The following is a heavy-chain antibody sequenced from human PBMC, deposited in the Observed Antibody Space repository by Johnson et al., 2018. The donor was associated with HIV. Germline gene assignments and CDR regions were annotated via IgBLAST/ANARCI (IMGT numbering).Heavy chain of an antibody. D-gene: IGHD2-15*01. J-gene: IGHJ3*02. CDR3: ARDQLGSKIEFSFYAFDM. V-gene: IGHV3-30*03. Sequence: QVQLVESGGGVVQPGRSLRLSCAASGFSFGTYAMHWVRQAPGMGLEWVAVLSHEGYNEDSGDSVKGRFTISRDNVKSSLYLQVDSLRPEDTAFYFCARDQLGSKIEFSFYAFDMWGQGTLVTVSS. CDR1: GFSFGTYA. CDR2: LSHEGYNE.